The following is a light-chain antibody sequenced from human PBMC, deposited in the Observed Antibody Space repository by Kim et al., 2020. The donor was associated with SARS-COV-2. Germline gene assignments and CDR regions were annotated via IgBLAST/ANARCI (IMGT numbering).Light chain of an antibody. CDR3: QSADSSDTFWV. V-gene: IGLV3-25*03. CDR2: EDT. J-gene: IGLJ3*02. CDR1: ALPKQY. Sequence: SYELTQPPSVSVSPGQTARITCSGDALPKQYAYWFQQKPGQAPVVLIYEDTERPSGIPERFSGSTSGTTVTLPISAVQAEDEADYYCQSADSSDTFWVFG.